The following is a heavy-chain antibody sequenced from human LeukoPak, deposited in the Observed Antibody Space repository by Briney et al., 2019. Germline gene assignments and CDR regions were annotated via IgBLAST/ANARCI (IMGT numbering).Heavy chain of an antibody. CDR3: AKDYDSFDP. J-gene: IGHJ5*02. CDR1: GFTFSSYA. CDR2: ISASGGNT. Sequence: GGSLRLSCAASGFTFSSYAMTWVRQAPGQGLEWVSAISASGGNTYYADSVKGRFTISRDNSKNTLYLQMNSLRAEDTAVYYCAKDYDSFDPWGQGTLVTVSS. D-gene: IGHD5-12*01. V-gene: IGHV3-23*01.